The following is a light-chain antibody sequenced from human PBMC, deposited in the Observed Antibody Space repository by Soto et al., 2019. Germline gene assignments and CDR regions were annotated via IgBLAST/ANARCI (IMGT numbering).Light chain of an antibody. CDR3: QQYNDYSRT. V-gene: IGKV1-5*03. Sequence: DIQMTQSPSTLSASVGDRVIITCRASQSISNWLAWYQQKPGKAPKLLIYRASNLEGGVSSRFSGSGSRTEFALTISSLQSDDFATYCFQQYNDYSRTFGQGTKVE. J-gene: IGKJ1*01. CDR2: RAS. CDR1: QSISNW.